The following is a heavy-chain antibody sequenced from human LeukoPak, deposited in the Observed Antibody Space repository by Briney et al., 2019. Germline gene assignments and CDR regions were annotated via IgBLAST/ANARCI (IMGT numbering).Heavy chain of an antibody. CDR3: APPPYYYEANGYSVA. CDR1: GGSISSYY. J-gene: IGHJ5*02. V-gene: IGHV4-59*12. D-gene: IGHD3-22*01. CDR2: IYYSGST. Sequence: SETLSLTCTVSGGSISSYYWSWIRQPPGKGLEWIGYIYYSGSTSYNPSLKSRVTISVDPSKNQFSLNLSSVTAADTAVYYCAPPPYYYEANGYSVAWGQGTLVTVSS.